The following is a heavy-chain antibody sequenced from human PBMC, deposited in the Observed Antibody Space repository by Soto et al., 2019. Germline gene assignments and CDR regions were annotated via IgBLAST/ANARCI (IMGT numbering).Heavy chain of an antibody. Sequence: EVQLLESGGGLVQPGGSLRLSCAASGFTFSRYAMSWVRQAPGKGLEWVSAISGSGGSTYYADSVKGRFTISRDNSKNTLYLQMNSLRAEDTAVYYCAKRTPKRSGWYRGVEDYWGQGTLVTVSS. CDR3: AKRTPKRSGWYRGVEDY. CDR2: ISGSGGST. CDR1: GFTFSRYA. V-gene: IGHV3-23*01. J-gene: IGHJ4*02. D-gene: IGHD6-19*01.